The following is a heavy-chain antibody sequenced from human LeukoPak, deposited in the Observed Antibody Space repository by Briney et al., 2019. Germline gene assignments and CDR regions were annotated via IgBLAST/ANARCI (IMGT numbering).Heavy chain of an antibody. CDR2: FDPEDGET. Sequence: ASVKVSCKVSGYTLTELSMHWVRQAPGKGLEWMGGFDPEDGETIYAQKFQGRVTMTEDTSTDTAYMELSSLRSEDTAVYYCARNLHSSGYYRPDAFDIWGQGTVVTVSS. D-gene: IGHD3-22*01. CDR1: GYTLTELS. CDR3: ARNLHSSGYYRPDAFDI. J-gene: IGHJ3*02. V-gene: IGHV1-24*01.